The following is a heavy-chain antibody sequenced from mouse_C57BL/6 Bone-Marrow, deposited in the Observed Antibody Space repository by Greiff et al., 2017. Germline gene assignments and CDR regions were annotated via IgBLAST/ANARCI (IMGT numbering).Heavy chain of an antibody. J-gene: IGHJ3*01. V-gene: IGHV5-16*01. CDR2: INYDGSST. Sequence: DVKLVESEGGLVQPGSSMKLSCTASGFTFSDYYMAWVRQVPEKGLEWVANINYDGSSTYYLDSLKSRFIISRDNAKNILYLQMSSLKSEDTATYYCARDLTWTGLFAYWGQGTLVTVSA. CDR3: ARDLTWTGLFAY. D-gene: IGHD4-1*01. CDR1: GFTFSDYY.